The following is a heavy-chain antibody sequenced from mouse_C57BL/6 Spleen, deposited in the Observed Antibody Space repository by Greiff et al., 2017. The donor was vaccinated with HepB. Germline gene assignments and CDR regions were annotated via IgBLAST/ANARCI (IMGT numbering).Heavy chain of an antibody. D-gene: IGHD1-1*01. CDR3: TRGAVATKAMDY. V-gene: IGHV5S21*01. CDR2: ISSGGDYI. Sequence: EVKVEESGEGLVKPGGSLKLSCAASGFTFSSYAMSWVRQTPEKRLEWVAYISSGGDYIYYADTVKGRFTISRDNARNTLYLQMSSLKSEDTAMYYCTRGAVATKAMDYWGQGTSVTVSS. CDR1: GFTFSSYA. J-gene: IGHJ4*01.